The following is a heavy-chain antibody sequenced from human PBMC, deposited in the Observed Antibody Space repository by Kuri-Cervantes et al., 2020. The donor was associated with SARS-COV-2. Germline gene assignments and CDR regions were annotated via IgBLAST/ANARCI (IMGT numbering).Heavy chain of an antibody. J-gene: IGHJ3*02. CDR2: IYYSGST. Sequence: SETLSLTCTVAGGSISSYYWSWIRQPPGKGLEWIGYIYYSGSTNYNPSLKSRVTISVDTSKNHFSLKLSSVTAADTAVYYCARGPAHKGAFDIWGQGTMVTVSS. CDR1: GGSISSYY. V-gene: IGHV4-59*12. CDR3: ARGPAHKGAFDI.